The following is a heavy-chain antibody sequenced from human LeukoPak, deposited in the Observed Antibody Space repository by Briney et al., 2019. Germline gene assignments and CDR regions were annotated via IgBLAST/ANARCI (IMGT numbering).Heavy chain of an antibody. D-gene: IGHD2-2*01. CDR3: ATTYCSSTSCYLPNWFDP. CDR1: GGSISSSSSY. CDR2: IYYSGST. V-gene: IGHV4-39*01. Sequence: SETLSLTCTVSGGSISSSSSYWGWIRQPPGKGLEWIGSIYYSGSTYYNPSLKSRVTISVDTSKNQFSLKLSSATAADTAVYYCATTYCSSTSCYLPNWFDPWGQGTLVTVSS. J-gene: IGHJ5*02.